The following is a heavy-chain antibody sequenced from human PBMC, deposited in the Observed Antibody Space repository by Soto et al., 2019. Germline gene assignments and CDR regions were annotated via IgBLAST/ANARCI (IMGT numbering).Heavy chain of an antibody. Sequence: SETLSLTCTVSGGSISSGGYYWSWIRPHPGKGLEWIGYIYYSGSTYYNPSLKSRVTISVDTSKNQFSLKLSSVTAADTAVYYCARDFNCSSTSCERGWFDPWGQGTLVTVSS. CDR2: IYYSGST. V-gene: IGHV4-31*03. CDR3: ARDFNCSSTSCERGWFDP. CDR1: GGSISSGGYY. J-gene: IGHJ5*02. D-gene: IGHD2-2*01.